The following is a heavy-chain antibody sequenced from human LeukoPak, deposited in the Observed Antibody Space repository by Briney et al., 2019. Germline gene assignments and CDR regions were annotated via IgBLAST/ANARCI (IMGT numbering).Heavy chain of an antibody. D-gene: IGHD1-26*01. J-gene: IGHJ4*02. CDR1: GFTLSSHG. CDR3: ARDRAWDYLDS. Sequence: GKSLRLSCVVSGFTLSSHGMHWVRQAPGKGLEWVAVISSDGGKKSYADSVKGRFTISRDNSKNTLYLQMDSLRVEDTAIYYCARDRAWDYLDSWDQGPLVTASS. CDR2: ISSDGGKK. V-gene: IGHV3-30*03.